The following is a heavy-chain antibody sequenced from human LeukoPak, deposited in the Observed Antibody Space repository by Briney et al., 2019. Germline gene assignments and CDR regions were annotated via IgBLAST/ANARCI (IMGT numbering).Heavy chain of an antibody. CDR3: AREPADIVLMVYAHYFDY. J-gene: IGHJ4*02. V-gene: IGHV4-39*07. CDR1: GGSISSSSYY. Sequence: PSETLSLTCTVSGGSISSSSYYWGWIRQPPGKGLEWIGSIYYSGSTYYNPSLKSRVTISVDTSKNQFSLKLSSVTAADTAVYYCAREPADIVLMVYAHYFDYWGQGTLVTVSS. D-gene: IGHD2-8*01. CDR2: IYYSGST.